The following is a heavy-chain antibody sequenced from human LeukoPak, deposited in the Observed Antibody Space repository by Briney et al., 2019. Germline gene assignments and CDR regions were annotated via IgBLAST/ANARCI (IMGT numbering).Heavy chain of an antibody. CDR2: IKQDGSEK. D-gene: IGHD4-23*01. V-gene: IGHV3-7*01. CDR3: ACRRWKTSAVDY. Sequence: GGSLRLSCAASGFTFSSHWMSWVRQAPGKRLEWVTNIKQDGSEKYYVDSVKGRFTISRDNAKNSLYLQMNSLRAEDTAVYYCACRRWKTSAVDYWGQGTLVSVSS. J-gene: IGHJ4*02. CDR1: GFTFSSHW.